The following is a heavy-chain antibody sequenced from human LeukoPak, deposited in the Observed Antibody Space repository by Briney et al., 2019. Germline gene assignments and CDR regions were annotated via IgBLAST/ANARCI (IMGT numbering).Heavy chain of an antibody. V-gene: IGHV1-24*01. CDR2: FVPEDGET. CDR1: GYTLTELS. J-gene: IGHJ6*02. Sequence: GASVKVSCKVSGYTLTELSMHWVRQAPGKGLEWMGGFVPEDGETIYAQKFQGRVTMTEDTSTDTAYMELSSLRSEDTAVYYCATEVSDYYGMDVWGQGTTVTVSS. CDR3: ATEVSDYYGMDV. D-gene: IGHD1-26*01.